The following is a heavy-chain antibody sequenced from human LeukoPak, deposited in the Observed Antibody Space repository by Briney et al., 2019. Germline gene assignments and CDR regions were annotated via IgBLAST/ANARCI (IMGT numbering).Heavy chain of an antibody. CDR2: MGASGGSP. CDR3: AKSDRVAAAANHFDY. CDR1: GFTFRNYA. Sequence: PGGSPRLSCAASGFTFRNYAMSWVRQAPGKGLEWVSGMGASGGSPYYADPVEGRFTMSRDNSKNTLYLQINSLRAEDSAIYYCAKSDRVAAAANHFDYWGQGTLVTVSS. D-gene: IGHD6-13*01. J-gene: IGHJ4*02. V-gene: IGHV3-23*01.